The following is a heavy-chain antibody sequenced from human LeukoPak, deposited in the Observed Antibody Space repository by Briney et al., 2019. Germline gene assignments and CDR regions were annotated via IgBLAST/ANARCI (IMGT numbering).Heavy chain of an antibody. CDR2: INPNSGGT. V-gene: IGHV1-2*02. CDR1: GYTFTGYY. D-gene: IGHD1-1*01. J-gene: IGHJ4*02. CDR3: ARAVVPNAEFDY. Sequence: ASVKVSCKASGYTFTGYYMHWVRQAPGQGLEWMGWINPNSGGTNYAQKFQGRVTMTRDTSISTAYMELSRLRSDGTAVYYCARAVVPNAEFDYWGQGTLVTVSS.